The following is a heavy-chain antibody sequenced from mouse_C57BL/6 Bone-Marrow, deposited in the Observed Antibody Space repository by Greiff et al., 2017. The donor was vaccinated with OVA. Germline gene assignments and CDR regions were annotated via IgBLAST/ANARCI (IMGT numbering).Heavy chain of an antibody. CDR1: GYSITSGYY. V-gene: IGHV3-6*01. J-gene: IGHJ4*01. CDR3: ARRHYGDY. Sequence: EVKLQESGPGLVKPSQSLSLTCSVTGYSITSGYYWNWIRQFPGNKLEWMGYISYDGSNNYNPSLKNRISTTRDTSKNQFFLKLNSVTTEDTATYYCARRHYGDYWGQGSSVTVSS. CDR2: ISYDGSN. D-gene: IGHD1-2*01.